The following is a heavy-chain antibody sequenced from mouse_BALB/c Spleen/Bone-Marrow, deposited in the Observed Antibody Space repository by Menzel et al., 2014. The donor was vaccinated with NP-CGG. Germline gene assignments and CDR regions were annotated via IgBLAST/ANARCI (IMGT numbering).Heavy chain of an antibody. J-gene: IGHJ4*01. V-gene: IGHV1-69*02. CDR1: GYTFTSYW. D-gene: IGHD2-3*01. CDR2: IDPSDSET. CDR3: ARALGDGYYYAMDY. Sequence: QVQLQQSGAELVKPGAPVKLSCKASGYTFTSYWMNWVKQRPGRGLEWIGRIDPSDSETHYNRKFKDKATLTVDKSSSTAYIQLSSLTSEDSAVYYCARALGDGYYYAMDYWSQGTSITVSS.